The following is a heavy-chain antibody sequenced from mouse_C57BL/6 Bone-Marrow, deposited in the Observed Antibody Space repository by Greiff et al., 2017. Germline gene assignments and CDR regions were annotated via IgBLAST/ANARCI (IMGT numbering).Heavy chain of an antibody. CDR3: VFLIPYYDYDEGAWFAY. D-gene: IGHD2-4*01. CDR1: GFSFNTYA. J-gene: IGHJ3*01. V-gene: IGHV10-1*01. CDR2: IRSKSNNYAT. Sequence: EVKLVESGGGLVQPKGSLKLSCAASGFSFNTYAMNWVRQAPGKGLEWVARIRSKSNNYATYYADSVKDRFTISRDDSESMLYLQMNNLKTEDTAMYYCVFLIPYYDYDEGAWFAYWGQGTLVTVSA.